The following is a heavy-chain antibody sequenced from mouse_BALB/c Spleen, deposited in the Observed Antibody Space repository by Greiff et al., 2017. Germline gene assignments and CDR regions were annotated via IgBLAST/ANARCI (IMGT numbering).Heavy chain of an antibody. CDR1: GFSLTSFG. CDR2: IWGDGST. V-gene: IGHV2-3*01. Sequence: QVQLMESGPGLVAPSQSLSITCTVSGFSLTSFGVSWVRQPPGKGLEWLGVIWGDGSTNYHSALISRQTISTDNSKSQVLLNLNSLQTDDAATYYCATAWFAYWGQGTLVTVSA. J-gene: IGHJ3*01. CDR3: ATAWFAY.